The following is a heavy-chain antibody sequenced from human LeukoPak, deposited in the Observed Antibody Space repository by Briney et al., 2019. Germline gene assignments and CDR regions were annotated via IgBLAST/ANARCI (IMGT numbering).Heavy chain of an antibody. Sequence: GGSLRLSCAASGFIFSSYAINWLRQAPGKGLEWVSYISSSGDTIYYADSVKGRFTVSRDNAKNSLYLQMSSLRADDTALYYCARDRRQTLPDWGQGTLVTVSS. CDR3: ARDRRQTLPD. J-gene: IGHJ4*02. CDR2: ISSSGDTI. D-gene: IGHD2-15*01. CDR1: GFIFSSYA. V-gene: IGHV3-48*01.